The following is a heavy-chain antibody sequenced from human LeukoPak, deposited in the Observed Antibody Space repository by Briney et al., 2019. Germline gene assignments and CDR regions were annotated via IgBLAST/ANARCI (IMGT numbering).Heavy chain of an antibody. J-gene: IGHJ3*02. CDR2: IYHSGST. CDR3: ARVRESRVPATHYAFDI. CDR1: GYSISSGYY. V-gene: IGHV4-38-2*02. Sequence: SETLSLTCTVSGYSISSGYYWGWIRQPPGKGLEWIGSIYHSGSTYYNPSLKSRVTISVDTSKNQFSPKLSSVTAADTAVYYCARVRESRVPATHYAFDIWGQGTMVTVSS. D-gene: IGHD3-10*01.